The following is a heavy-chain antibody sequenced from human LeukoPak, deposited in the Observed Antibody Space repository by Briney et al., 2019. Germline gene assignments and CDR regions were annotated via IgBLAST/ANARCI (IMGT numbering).Heavy chain of an antibody. CDR2: ISGDGSST. Sequence: GGSLTLSCAASGFTFSRYWIHWVRQVPGKGPVWVSVISGDGSSTRYADSVKGRFTISRDNVKNTLYLQMNSLRVEDTAVYYCTGPSFDASGMGFDPWGQGALVNVSS. CDR3: TGPSFDASGMGFDP. V-gene: IGHV3-74*01. J-gene: IGHJ5*02. CDR1: GFTFSRYW. D-gene: IGHD3-10*01.